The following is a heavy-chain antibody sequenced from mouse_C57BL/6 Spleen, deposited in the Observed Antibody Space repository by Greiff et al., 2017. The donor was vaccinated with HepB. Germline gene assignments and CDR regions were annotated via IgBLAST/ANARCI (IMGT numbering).Heavy chain of an antibody. CDR1: GFTFSDYG. Sequence: DVKLVESGGGLVKPGGSLKLSCAASGFTFSDYGMHWVRQAPEKGLEWVAYISSGSSTIYYADTVKGRFTISRDNAKNTLFLQMTSLRSEDTTMYYCARAIRYYFDYWGQGTTLTVSS. J-gene: IGHJ2*01. V-gene: IGHV5-17*01. CDR3: ARAIRYYFDY. CDR2: ISSGSSTI.